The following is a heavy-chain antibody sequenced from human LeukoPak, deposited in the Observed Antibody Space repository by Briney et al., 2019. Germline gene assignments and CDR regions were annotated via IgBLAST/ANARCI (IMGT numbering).Heavy chain of an antibody. CDR1: GGSFSGYY. CDR3: ARAYCTNGVCLKFDP. J-gene: IGHJ5*02. CDR2: INHSGST. V-gene: IGHV4-34*01. D-gene: IGHD2-8*01. Sequence: PSETLSLTCAVYGGSFSGYYWSWIRQPPGKGLEWIGEINHSGSTNYNPSLKSRVTISVDTSKNQFSLKLSSVTAADTAVYYCARAYCTNGVCLKFDPWGQRTLATVSS.